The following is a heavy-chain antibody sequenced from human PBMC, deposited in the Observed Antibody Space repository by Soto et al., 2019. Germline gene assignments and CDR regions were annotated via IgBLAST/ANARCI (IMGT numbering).Heavy chain of an antibody. J-gene: IGHJ5*02. CDR1: GFSLSTSGVG. CDR2: IYWDDAK. Sequence: QITLKESGPTLVKPTQTLTLTCTFSGFSLSTSGVGVVWIRQPPGKALEWLALIYWDDAKRYSPSLRSRLTITHYTSKTQLVLTMTNMVPMDTGTYYCAYAYDFLSGTNWFDPWGQGTLVTVSS. CDR3: AYAYDFLSGTNWFDP. V-gene: IGHV2-5*02. D-gene: IGHD3-3*01.